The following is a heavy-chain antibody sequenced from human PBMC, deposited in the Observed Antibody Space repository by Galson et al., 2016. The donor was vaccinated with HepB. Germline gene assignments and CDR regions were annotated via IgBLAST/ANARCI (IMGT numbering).Heavy chain of an antibody. V-gene: IGHV3-48*02. Sequence: SLRLSCAASGFTFSTYSMDWVRQAPGKGLEWISYISTSSSTIYYADSVKGRFTISRDDATNSLCLQMNSLRDGDTAVYYCAKEATATTGAKTKRVWYFDLWGRGTLVTVSS. J-gene: IGHJ2*01. D-gene: IGHD1-7*01. CDR3: AKEATATTGAKTKRVWYFDL. CDR1: GFTFSTYS. CDR2: ISTSSSTI.